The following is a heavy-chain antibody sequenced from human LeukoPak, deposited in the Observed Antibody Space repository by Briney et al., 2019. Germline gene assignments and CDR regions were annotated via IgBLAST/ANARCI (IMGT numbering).Heavy chain of an antibody. V-gene: IGHV1-18*01. CDR3: ARYTVTEPDY. D-gene: IGHD4-17*01. CDR1: GYTFTSYG. Sequence: ASVKVSCKAAGYTFTSYGISWVRQAPGQGLEWMGWISGYNGNTNYVQKFQGRVTMTTDTSTSTAYMELRSLRSGDTAVYYCARYTVTEPDYWGQGTLVTVSS. J-gene: IGHJ4*02. CDR2: ISGYNGNT.